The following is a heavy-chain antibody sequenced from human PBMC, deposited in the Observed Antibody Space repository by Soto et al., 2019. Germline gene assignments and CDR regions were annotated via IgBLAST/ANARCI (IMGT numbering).Heavy chain of an antibody. Sequence: PGGSLRLSCAASGFTLTTYAMSWVRQASGMGLEWVSSISGSGANTYYTDSVKGRFTISRDNDKNTLYLQLDSLRVEDTAMYYCTRGPRPSSSGTGAYWGPGTQVTVSS. CDR2: ISGSGANT. CDR3: TRGPRPSSSGTGAY. CDR1: GFTLTTYA. D-gene: IGHD1-26*01. J-gene: IGHJ4*02. V-gene: IGHV3-23*01.